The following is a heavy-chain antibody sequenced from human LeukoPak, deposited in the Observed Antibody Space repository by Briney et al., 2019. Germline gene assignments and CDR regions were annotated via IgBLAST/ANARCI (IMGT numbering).Heavy chain of an antibody. J-gene: IGHJ4*02. Sequence: GGSLRLSCSASGLGRSFKETWMSWVRRAPGKGLEWIGRIKGKPDGGAIDYIAPVRGRSSISRDDSKNLVFLQMDSLKIEDTAVYYCTTDPRYWGRGTMVTVSS. CDR3: TTDPRY. CDR1: GLGRSFKETW. V-gene: IGHV3-15*01. CDR2: IKGKPDGGAI.